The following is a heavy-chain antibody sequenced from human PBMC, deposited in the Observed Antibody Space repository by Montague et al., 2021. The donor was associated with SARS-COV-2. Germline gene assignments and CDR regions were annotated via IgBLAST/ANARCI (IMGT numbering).Heavy chain of an antibody. CDR3: ARDKYNRYWYKY. J-gene: IGHJ4*02. D-gene: IGHD2-8*02. V-gene: IGHV4-39*07. CDR1: AGSLSSRSNY. CDR2: VDSAGST. Sequence: SETLSLTCTVSAGSLSSRSNYWGWIRQPPGMGLQWIGSVDSAGSTYYSPSLKSRVTISLDTSKNQFSLKLSSVTAADTAVYYCARDKYNRYWYKYWGQGALVTVSS.